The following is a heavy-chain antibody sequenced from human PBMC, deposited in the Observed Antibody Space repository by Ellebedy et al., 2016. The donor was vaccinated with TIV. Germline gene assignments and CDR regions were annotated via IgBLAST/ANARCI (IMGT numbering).Heavy chain of an antibody. V-gene: IGHV3-7*03. CDR1: GFTSNSYW. CDR2: INQDGSRI. J-gene: IGHJ6*02. CDR3: VRDGAYGDYSPGYYGMDV. Sequence: GGSLRLSCAASGFTSNSYWMSWVRQAPGEGLEWVANINQDGSRIYYVDSVKGRFTISRDNAKNSVYLRMDTLRVEDTAVYHCVRDGAYGDYSPGYYGMDVWGQGTTVTVSS. D-gene: IGHD3-22*01.